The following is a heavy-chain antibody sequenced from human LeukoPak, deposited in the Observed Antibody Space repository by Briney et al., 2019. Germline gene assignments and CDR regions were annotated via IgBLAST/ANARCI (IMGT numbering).Heavy chain of an antibody. CDR3: ARTLSPITGGFDY. CDR2: IIPIFGTA. Sequence: SVKVSCKASGGTFSSYAISWVRQAPGQGLEWMGGIIPIFGTANYAQKFQGRVTITTDESTSTAYMELSSLRSEDTAVYYCARTLSPITGGFDYWGQGTLVTVSS. J-gene: IGHJ4*02. CDR1: GGTFSSYA. D-gene: IGHD1-20*01. V-gene: IGHV1-69*05.